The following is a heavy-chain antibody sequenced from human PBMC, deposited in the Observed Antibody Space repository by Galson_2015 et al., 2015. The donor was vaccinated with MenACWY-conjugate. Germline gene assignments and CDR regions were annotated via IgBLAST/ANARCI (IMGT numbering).Heavy chain of an antibody. V-gene: IGHV3-23*01. J-gene: IGHJ5*02. D-gene: IGHD2-15*01. Sequence: SLRLSCAASGFTFSSYAMSWVRQAPGKGLEWVSAISGSGGSTYYADSVKGRFTISRDNSKNTLYLQMNSLRAEDTAVYYCAKEHYCSGGSCYSEDGLAQPNWFDPWGQGTLVTVSS. CDR3: AKEHYCSGGSCYSEDGLAQPNWFDP. CDR2: ISGSGGST. CDR1: GFTFSSYA.